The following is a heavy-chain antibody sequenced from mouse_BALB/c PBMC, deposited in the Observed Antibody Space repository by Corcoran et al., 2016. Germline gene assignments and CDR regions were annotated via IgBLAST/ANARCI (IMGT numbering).Heavy chain of an antibody. CDR3: ATLLRPFDY. V-gene: IGHV3-6*02. Sequence: DVQLQESGPGLVKPSQSLSLTCSVTGYSITSGYYWNLIRQFPGNKLEWMGYISYDGSNNYNPSLKNRISITRDTSKNQFFLKLNSVTTEDTATYYCATLLRPFDYWGQGTTLTVSS. D-gene: IGHD1-2*01. CDR2: ISYDGSN. J-gene: IGHJ2*01. CDR1: GYSITSGYY.